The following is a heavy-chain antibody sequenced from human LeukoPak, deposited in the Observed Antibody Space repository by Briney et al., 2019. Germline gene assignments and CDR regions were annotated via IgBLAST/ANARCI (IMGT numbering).Heavy chain of an antibody. CDR1: GFTFSNAW. CDR3: TTDPRSWDYDYYYYGMDV. J-gene: IGHJ6*02. V-gene: IGHV3-15*01. CDR2: IKSKTDGGTT. Sequence: GGSLRLSCAASGFTFSNAWMSWVRQAPGKGLEWVGRIKSKTDGGTTDYAAPVKGRFTISRDDSKNTLYLQMNSLKTEDTAVYYCTTDPRSWDYDYYYYGMDVWGQGTTVTVFS. D-gene: IGHD1-7*01.